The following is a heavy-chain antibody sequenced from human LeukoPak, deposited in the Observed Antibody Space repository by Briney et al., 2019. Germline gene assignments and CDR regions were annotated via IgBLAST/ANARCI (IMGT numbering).Heavy chain of an antibody. Sequence: PGGSLRLSCAASGFMFRSDGMYWVRQAPGKGLEWVAFLRYDGSTYYADSVKGRFTISRDNSQNTLYLQMSSVRGEDTAVYYCAKVNGVAGIDSWGQGTLVTVSS. D-gene: IGHD6-19*01. J-gene: IGHJ4*02. CDR1: GFMFRSDG. CDR2: LRYDGST. V-gene: IGHV3-30*02. CDR3: AKVNGVAGIDS.